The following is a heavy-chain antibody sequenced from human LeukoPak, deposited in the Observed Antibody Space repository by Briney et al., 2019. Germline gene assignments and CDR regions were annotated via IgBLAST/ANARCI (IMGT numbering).Heavy chain of an antibody. CDR3: ARMGLLWFGELFPYYFDY. J-gene: IGHJ4*02. CDR1: GGSISSYY. V-gene: IGHV4-59*08. D-gene: IGHD3-10*01. CDR2: IYYSGST. Sequence: SSETLSLTCTVSGGSISSYYWSWIRQPPGKGLEWIGYIYYSGSTNYNPSLKSRVTISVDTSKNQFSLKLSSVTAADTAVYYCARMGLLWFGELFPYYFDYWGQGTLVTVSS.